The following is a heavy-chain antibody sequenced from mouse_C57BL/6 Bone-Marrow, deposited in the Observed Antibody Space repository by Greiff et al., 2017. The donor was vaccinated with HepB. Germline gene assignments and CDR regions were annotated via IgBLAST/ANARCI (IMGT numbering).Heavy chain of an antibody. Sequence: EVKVEDSGGGLVKPGGSLKLSCAASGFTFSSYAMSWVRQTPEKRLEWVATISDGGSYTYYPDNVKGRFTISRDNAKNNLYLQMSHLKSEDTAMYYCASVDYEPYRAWFAYWGQGTLVTVSA. D-gene: IGHD2-4*01. J-gene: IGHJ3*01. CDR1: GFTFSSYA. CDR2: ISDGGSYT. CDR3: ASVDYEPYRAWFAY. V-gene: IGHV5-4*03.